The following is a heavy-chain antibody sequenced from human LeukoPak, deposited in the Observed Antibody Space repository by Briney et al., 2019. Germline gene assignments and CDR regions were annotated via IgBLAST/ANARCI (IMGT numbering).Heavy chain of an antibody. V-gene: IGHV4-34*01. D-gene: IGHD3-10*01. J-gene: IGHJ4*02. Sequence: SETLSLTCAVYGGSFSGYYWSWIRQPPGKGLEWIGEINHSGSTNYKPSLKSRVTISVDTSKNQFSLKLGSVTAADTAVYYCARDGRFGAKNVDYWGQGTLVTVSP. CDR2: INHSGST. CDR3: ARDGRFGAKNVDY. CDR1: GGSFSGYY.